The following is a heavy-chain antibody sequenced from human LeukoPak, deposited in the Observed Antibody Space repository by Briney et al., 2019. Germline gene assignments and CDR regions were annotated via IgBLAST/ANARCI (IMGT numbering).Heavy chain of an antibody. CDR1: GDSYKGYY. Sequence: SPIVTVRGDSYKGYYRSWTRQPTKRGLEWIGYIYSSGNTNYNPSPKSRVTISVGTSKKQHSLKLTSVTAADTAVYYCAIHTNVDISSFMDVWGKGTTVTVSS. V-gene: IGHV4-4*09. CDR2: IYSSGNT. CDR3: AIHTNVDISSFMDV. D-gene: IGHD2-8*01. J-gene: IGHJ6*03.